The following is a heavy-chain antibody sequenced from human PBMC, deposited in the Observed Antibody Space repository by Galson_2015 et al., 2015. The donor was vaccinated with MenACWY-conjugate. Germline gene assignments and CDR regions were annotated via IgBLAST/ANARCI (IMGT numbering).Heavy chain of an antibody. Sequence: LRLSCAVSGLTFTGYYMSWIRQAPGKGLEGVAYMTSSGSTISYTDSVKGRFTISRDNAKNSLYLQMNSLRAEDTAVYYCARVRGTCTGGSCYGYYLDYWGQGTLVTVSS. CDR2: MTSSGSTI. CDR1: GLTFTGYY. D-gene: IGHD2-15*01. J-gene: IGHJ4*02. V-gene: IGHV3-11*01. CDR3: ARVRGTCTGGSCYGYYLDY.